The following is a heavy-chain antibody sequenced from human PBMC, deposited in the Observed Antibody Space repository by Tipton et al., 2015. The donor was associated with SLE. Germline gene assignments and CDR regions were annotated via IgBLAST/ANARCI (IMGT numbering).Heavy chain of an antibody. CDR1: GFTFSSYS. J-gene: IGHJ6*02. CDR3: ARDSGGRYPSITIFGVVNYYGMDV. V-gene: IGHV3-21*01. Sequence: SLRLSCAASGFTFSSYSMNWVRQAPGKGLEWVSSITSSSSYIYYADSVKGRFTISRDNAKNSLYLQMNSLRAEDTAVYYCARDSGGRYPSITIFGVVNYYGMDVWGQGTTVTVSS. CDR2: ITSSSSYI. D-gene: IGHD3-3*01.